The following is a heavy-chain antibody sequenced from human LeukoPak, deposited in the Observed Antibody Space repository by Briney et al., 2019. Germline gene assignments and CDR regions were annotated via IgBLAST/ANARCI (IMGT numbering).Heavy chain of an antibody. D-gene: IGHD3-10*01. CDR1: GFTFSSYW. CDR2: IKQDGSEK. J-gene: IGHJ4*02. Sequence: GGSLRLSCAASGFTFSSYWMSWVRQAPGKGLEWVANIKQDGSEKYYVDSVKGRFTISRDNAKNSLYLQMNSLRAEDTAVYYCAREGDGSGSYPYYFDYWGQGTLVTVSS. V-gene: IGHV3-7*01. CDR3: AREGDGSGSYPYYFDY.